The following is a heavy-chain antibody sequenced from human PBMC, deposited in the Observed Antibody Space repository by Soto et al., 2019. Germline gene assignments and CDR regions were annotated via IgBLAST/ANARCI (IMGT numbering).Heavy chain of an antibody. D-gene: IGHD3-10*01. J-gene: IGHJ6*02. CDR2: IDPSDSYT. CDR3: ARPRLITLVRGGSPSYYYYGMDV. Sequence: GESLKISCKGSGYSFTSYWISWVRQMPGKGLEWMGRIDPSDSYTNYSPSFQGHVTISADKSISTAYLQWSSLKASDTAMYYCARPRLITLVRGGSPSYYYYGMDVWGQGTTVTVSS. CDR1: GYSFTSYW. V-gene: IGHV5-10-1*01.